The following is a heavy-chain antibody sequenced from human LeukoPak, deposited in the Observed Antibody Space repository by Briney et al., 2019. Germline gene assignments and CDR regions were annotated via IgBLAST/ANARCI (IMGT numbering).Heavy chain of an antibody. CDR2: IYYSGST. J-gene: IGHJ4*02. CDR1: GGFISSGGYY. D-gene: IGHD4-17*01. CDR3: ARVSTVTTMVYDY. Sequence: PSQTLSLTCTVSGGFISSGGYYWSWIRQHPGKGLEWIGYIYYSGSTHYNPSLKSRVTISVDTSKNQFSLKLSSVTAADTAVYYCARVSTVTTMVYDYWGQGTLVTVSS. V-gene: IGHV4-31*03.